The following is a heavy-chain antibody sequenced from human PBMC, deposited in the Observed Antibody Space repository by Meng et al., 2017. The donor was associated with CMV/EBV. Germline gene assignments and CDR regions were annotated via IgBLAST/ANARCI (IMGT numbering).Heavy chain of an antibody. CDR3: AKLEKWLVLAGLDY. V-gene: IGHV3-23*01. D-gene: IGHD6-19*01. Sequence: GGSLRLSCAASGFTFSSYAMSWVRQAPGKGLEWVSAISGSGGSTYYADSVKGRFTISRDNSKNTLYLQMNSPRAEDTAVYYCAKLEKWLVLAGLDYWGQGTLVTVSS. J-gene: IGHJ4*02. CDR1: GFTFSSYA. CDR2: ISGSGGST.